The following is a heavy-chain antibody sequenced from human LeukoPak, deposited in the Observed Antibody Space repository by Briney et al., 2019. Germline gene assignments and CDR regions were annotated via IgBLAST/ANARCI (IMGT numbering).Heavy chain of an antibody. CDR2: IRYDGSNK. V-gene: IGHV3-30*02. J-gene: IGHJ1*01. CDR3: AKAEYYYGSSGYEVCQH. Sequence: GGSLRLSCAASGFPFSSYGMHWVRQAPGKGLEWVAFIRYDGSNKYYADSVKGRFTISRDNSKNTLYLQMNSLRAEDTAVYYCAKAEYYYGSSGYEVCQHWGQGTLVTVSS. CDR1: GFPFSSYG. D-gene: IGHD3-22*01.